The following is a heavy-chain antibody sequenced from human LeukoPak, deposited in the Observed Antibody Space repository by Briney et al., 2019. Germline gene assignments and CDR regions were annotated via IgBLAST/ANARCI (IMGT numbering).Heavy chain of an antibody. D-gene: IGHD3-22*01. J-gene: IGHJ4*02. CDR2: INQDGSER. CDR3: ARVYGGYYYYLDY. CDR1: GFTFVSHW. Sequence: GGSLRLSCVASGFTFVSHWMTWVRQAPGKGLEWVANINQDGSERYYVDSVKGRFTISRDNAKNSLYLQMNSLRAEDTAVYYCARVYGGYYYYLDYWGQGTLVTVSS. V-gene: IGHV3-7*01.